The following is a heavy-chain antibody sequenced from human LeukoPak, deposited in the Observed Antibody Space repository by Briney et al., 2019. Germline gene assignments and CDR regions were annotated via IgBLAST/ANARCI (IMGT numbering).Heavy chain of an antibody. CDR1: GFIISSTY. V-gene: IGHV4-39*07. CDR3: ARVDYSNYEGSFDY. Sequence: GSLRLSCAASGFIISSTYMNWLRQPPGKGLEYFASIDSSGNTYYNPSLQSRVTISADTSKNQFSLKLSSVTAADTAVYYCARVDYSNYEGSFDYWGQGTLVTVSS. D-gene: IGHD4-11*01. J-gene: IGHJ4*02. CDR2: IDSSGNT.